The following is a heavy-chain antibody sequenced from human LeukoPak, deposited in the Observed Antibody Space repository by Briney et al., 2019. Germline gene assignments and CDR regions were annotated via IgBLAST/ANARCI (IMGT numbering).Heavy chain of an antibody. CDR2: IYYSGST. Sequence: SETLSLTCTVSGGSISSYYWSWIRQPPGKGLEWIGYIYYSGSTNYNPSLKSRVTISVDTSKNQFSLKLSSVTAADTAVYYCARGRLSDYVWGSYRSYYYMDVWGKGTTVTISS. V-gene: IGHV4-59*01. J-gene: IGHJ6*03. CDR1: GGSISSYY. CDR3: ARGRLSDYVWGSYRSYYYMDV. D-gene: IGHD3-16*02.